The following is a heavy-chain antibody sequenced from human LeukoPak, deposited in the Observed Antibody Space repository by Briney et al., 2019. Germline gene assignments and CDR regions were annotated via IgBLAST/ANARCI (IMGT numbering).Heavy chain of an antibody. CDR1: GFTFSSYA. CDR3: AKDTHGSGSYYNLPFDY. V-gene: IGHV3-23*01. CDR2: ISGSGGST. J-gene: IGHJ4*02. Sequence: GGSLRLSCAASGFTFSSYAMSWVRQAPGKGLEWVSAISGSGGSTYYADSVRGRFTISRDNSKNTLYLQMNSLRAEDTAVYYCAKDTHGSGSYYNLPFDYWGQGTLVTVSS. D-gene: IGHD3-10*01.